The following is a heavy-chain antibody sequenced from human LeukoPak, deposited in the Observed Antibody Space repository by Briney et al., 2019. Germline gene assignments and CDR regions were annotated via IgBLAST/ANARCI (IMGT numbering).Heavy chain of an antibody. Sequence: ASVKVSCKASGYTFTSYDINWVRQATGQGLEWMGWMNPNSGDTNYAQKFQGRVTMTRDTSINTVYMELRRLRSDDTAVYYCARDLNPGNWFDPWGQGTLVTVSS. CDR1: GYTFTSYD. CDR2: MNPNSGDT. J-gene: IGHJ5*02. V-gene: IGHV1-2*02. D-gene: IGHD3-9*01. CDR3: ARDLNPGNWFDP.